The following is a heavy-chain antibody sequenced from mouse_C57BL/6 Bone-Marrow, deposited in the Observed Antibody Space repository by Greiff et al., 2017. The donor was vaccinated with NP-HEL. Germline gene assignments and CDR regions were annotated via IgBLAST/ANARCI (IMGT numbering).Heavy chain of an antibody. CDR2: IHPNSGST. J-gene: IGHJ4*01. V-gene: IGHV1-64*01. CDR1: GYTFTSYW. D-gene: IGHD2-1*01. Sequence: QVQLQQPGAELVKPGASVKLSCKASGYTFTSYWMHWVKQRPGQGLEWIGMIHPNSGSTNYNEKFKSKATLTVDKSSSTAYMQLSSLTSEDFAVYYCASGGFLMVTYAMDYWGQGTSVTVSS. CDR3: ASGGFLMVTYAMDY.